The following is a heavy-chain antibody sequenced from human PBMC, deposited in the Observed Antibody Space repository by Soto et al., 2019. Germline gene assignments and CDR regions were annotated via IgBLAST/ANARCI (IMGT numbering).Heavy chain of an antibody. J-gene: IGHJ4*02. CDR3: ARVEVPGTTVYTY. V-gene: IGHV4-39*01. Sequence: SETLSLTCTVSGGSISGSSYYWGWIRQPPGKGLEWIGNIYYSGSTYYNPSLKSRVTISVDTSKNQFSLKLSSVTAADTAVYYCARVEVPGTTVYTYWGRGTLVTVSS. D-gene: IGHD1-1*01. CDR2: IYYSGST. CDR1: GGSISGSSYY.